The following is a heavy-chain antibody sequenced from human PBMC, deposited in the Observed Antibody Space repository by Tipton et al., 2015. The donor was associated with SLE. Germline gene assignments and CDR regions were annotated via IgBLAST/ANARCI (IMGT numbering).Heavy chain of an antibody. J-gene: IGHJ3*02. Sequence: SLRLSCAASGFTFSSYEMNWVRQAPGKGLEWVSYISSSSSYTNYADSVKGRFTISRDNAKNSLYLQMNSLRAEDTAVYYCARGVGHGDYLIWGQGTMVTVSS. D-gene: IGHD4-17*01. CDR1: GFTFSSYE. CDR3: ARGVGHGDYLI. V-gene: IGHV3-48*03. CDR2: ISSSSSYT.